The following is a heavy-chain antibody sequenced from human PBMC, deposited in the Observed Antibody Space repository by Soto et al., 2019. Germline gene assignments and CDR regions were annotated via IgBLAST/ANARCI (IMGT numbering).Heavy chain of an antibody. J-gene: IGHJ4*02. Sequence: PGGSVRLSCGGSGFTFNRYAMSWVRQAPGKGLEWVSSISGSGGGTYYADSVKGRFAISRDNSNNTLYLHMNTVRADDTATYFCAXXXXXXXTXXXDNCGQGILVNVSS. CDR1: GFTFNRYA. V-gene: IGHV3-23*01. CDR2: ISGSGGGT. CDR3: AXXXXXXXTXXXDN.